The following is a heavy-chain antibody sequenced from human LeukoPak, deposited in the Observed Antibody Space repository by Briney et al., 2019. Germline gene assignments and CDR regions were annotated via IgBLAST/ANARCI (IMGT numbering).Heavy chain of an antibody. Sequence: ASVKVSCKASGYSFTGYYMHWVRQAPGQGLEWMGWINPYSGGTNYAQKFQGRVTMTRDTSKNQFSLKLSSVTAADTAVYFCARGGVDYYGSGTYYLMYYFDYWGQGALVTVSS. J-gene: IGHJ4*02. CDR2: INPYSGGT. D-gene: IGHD3-10*01. CDR1: GYSFTGYY. CDR3: ARGGVDYYGSGTYYLMYYFDY. V-gene: IGHV1-2*02.